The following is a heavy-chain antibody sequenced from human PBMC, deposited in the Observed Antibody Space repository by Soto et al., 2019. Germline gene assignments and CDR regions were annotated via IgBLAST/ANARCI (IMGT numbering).Heavy chain of an antibody. Sequence: SVKVACKASGGTISIYAISWVRKAPGQGLEWMGGIIPIFGTANYAQKFQGRVTITADESTSTAYMELSSLRSEDTAVYYCARVYYDFWSGHYYYGMDVWGQGTTVTVSS. CDR2: IIPIFGTA. J-gene: IGHJ6*02. CDR1: GGTISIYA. V-gene: IGHV1-69*13. CDR3: ARVYYDFWSGHYYYGMDV. D-gene: IGHD3-3*01.